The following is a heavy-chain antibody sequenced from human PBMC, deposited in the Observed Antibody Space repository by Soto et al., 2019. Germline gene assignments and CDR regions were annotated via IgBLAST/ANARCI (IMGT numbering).Heavy chain of an antibody. CDR3: ARGGGGWFGDDAFDI. D-gene: IGHD3-10*01. J-gene: IGHJ3*02. Sequence: QVPLVQSGAEVKKPGASVKVSCKASGYTFTSYDINWVRQATGQGLEWMGWMNPNSGNTGYAQKFQGRVTMTRNTSIRKGYMGGAGLRFENRAVYYGARGGGGWFGDDAFDIWGQGTMVTVSS. V-gene: IGHV1-8*01. CDR2: MNPNSGNT. CDR1: GYTFTSYD.